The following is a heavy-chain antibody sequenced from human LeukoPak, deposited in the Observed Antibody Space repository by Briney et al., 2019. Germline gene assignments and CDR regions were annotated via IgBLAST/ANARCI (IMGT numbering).Heavy chain of an antibody. V-gene: IGHV4-34*01. CDR2: INHSGST. CDR1: GGSFSGYY. Sequence: TSETLSLTCAVYGGSFSGYYWSWIRQPPGKGLEWIGEINHSGSTNYNPSLKSRVTISVDTSKNQFSLKLSSVTAADTAVYYCARRKVVVTAIVIWYGTFDYWGQGTLVTVPS. CDR3: ARRKVVVTAIVIWYGTFDY. D-gene: IGHD2-21*02. J-gene: IGHJ4*02.